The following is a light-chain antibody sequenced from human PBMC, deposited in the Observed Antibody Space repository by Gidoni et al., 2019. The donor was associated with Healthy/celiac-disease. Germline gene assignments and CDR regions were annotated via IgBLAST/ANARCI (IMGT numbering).Light chain of an antibody. CDR3: QQLNSYPPGT. J-gene: IGKJ3*01. V-gene: IGKV1-9*01. CDR1: QGISSY. Sequence: DIQLTHSPSFLSASVGDRVTITCRASQGISSYLAWYQHKPGKAPKLLLYAASTLQSGVPSKFSGSGSGKEFTITISSLQPEDFATYYCQQLNSYPPGTFGPGTKVDIK. CDR2: AAS.